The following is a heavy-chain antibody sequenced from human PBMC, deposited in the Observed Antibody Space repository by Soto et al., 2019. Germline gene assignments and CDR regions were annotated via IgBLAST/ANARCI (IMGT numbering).Heavy chain of an antibody. J-gene: IGHJ3*02. V-gene: IGHV3-23*01. Sequence: GSLRLSCAASSFTFRRYAMSWVRQAPGKGLEWVSAITASADTTYYADSVKGRFTISRDNSKNTLYLRMDSLRAEDTAVYYCAKVRPLRDCTSTSCLGAFDIWGQGTMVTVSS. D-gene: IGHD2-2*01. CDR2: ITASADTT. CDR1: SFTFRRYA. CDR3: AKVRPLRDCTSTSCLGAFDI.